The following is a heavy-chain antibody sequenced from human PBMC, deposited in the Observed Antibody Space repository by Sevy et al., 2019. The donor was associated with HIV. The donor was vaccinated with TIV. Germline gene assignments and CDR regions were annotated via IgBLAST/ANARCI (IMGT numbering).Heavy chain of an antibody. V-gene: IGHV3-64*01. CDR1: GFTFSTYA. J-gene: IGHJ6*02. CDR2: ISGGGGNT. Sequence: GGSLRLSCAASGFTFSTYAMYWVRQAPGKGLEYVSAISGGGGNTYYGTSVKGRFTVSRDNAKNTLYLQMGSLRAEDTAVYYCAKDFTGYNGMDVWGQGTMVTVSS. CDR3: AKDFTGYNGMDV. D-gene: IGHD3-9*01.